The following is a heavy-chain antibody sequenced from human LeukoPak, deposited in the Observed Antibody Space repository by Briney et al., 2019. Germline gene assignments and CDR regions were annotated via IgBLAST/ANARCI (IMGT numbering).Heavy chain of an antibody. V-gene: IGHV4-59*01. CDR3: ARANVVVHYFDY. D-gene: IGHD2-15*01. CDR1: GGSISSYY. J-gene: IGHJ4*02. Sequence: SETLSLTCTVSGGSISSYYWSWIRQPPGKGLEWIGYIYYSGSTNYNPSLKSRVTISVDTSKNQFSLKLSSVTAADTAVYYCARANVVVHYFDYWGQGTLVTVSS. CDR2: IYYSGST.